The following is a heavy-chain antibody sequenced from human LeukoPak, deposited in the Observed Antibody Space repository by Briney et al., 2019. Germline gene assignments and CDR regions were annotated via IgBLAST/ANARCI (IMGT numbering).Heavy chain of an antibody. D-gene: IGHD2-8*01. CDR3: AKGEVYARVGY. Sequence: PGGSLRLSCAASGFTFSSYAMHWVRQAPGKGLEYVSAISSNGGSTYYANSVKGRFTIPRDNSKNTLYLQMNSLRAEDTAVYYCAKGEVYARVGYWGQGTLVTVSS. V-gene: IGHV3-64*01. CDR1: GFTFSSYA. CDR2: ISSNGGST. J-gene: IGHJ4*02.